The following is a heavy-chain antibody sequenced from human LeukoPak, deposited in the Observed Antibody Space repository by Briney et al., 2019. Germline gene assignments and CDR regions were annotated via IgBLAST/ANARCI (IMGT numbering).Heavy chain of an antibody. CDR1: GFTFSSYS. CDR2: ISSSSSYI. CDR3: ARDQVETMIVVVTGGFDY. D-gene: IGHD3-22*01. V-gene: IGHV3-21*01. Sequence: PGGSLRLSCAASGFTFSSYSMNWVRQAPGKGLEWVSSISSSSSYIYYADSVKGRFTLSRDNAKNSLYLQMNSLRAEDTAVYYCARDQVETMIVVVTGGFDYWGQGTLVTVSS. J-gene: IGHJ4*02.